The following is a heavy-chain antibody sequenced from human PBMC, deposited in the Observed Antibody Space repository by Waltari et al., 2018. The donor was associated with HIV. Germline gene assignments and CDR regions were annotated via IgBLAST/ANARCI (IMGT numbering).Heavy chain of an antibody. CDR3: ARLPYSGSYYFDY. D-gene: IGHD1-26*01. CDR2: IYTSGST. J-gene: IGHJ4*02. Sequence: QVQLQESGPGLVKPSQTLSLTCTVYGGSISSGSYYWSWIRQPAGKGLEWIGRIYTSGSTNYNPSLKSRVTISVDTSKNQFSLKLSSVTAADTAVYYCARLPYSGSYYFDYWGQGTLVTVSS. V-gene: IGHV4-61*02. CDR1: GGSISSGSYY.